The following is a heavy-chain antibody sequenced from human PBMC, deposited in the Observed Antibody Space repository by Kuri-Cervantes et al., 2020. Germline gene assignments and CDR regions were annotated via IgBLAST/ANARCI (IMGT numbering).Heavy chain of an antibody. J-gene: IGHJ6*02. CDR3: ARGAFHAGGRGMDV. CDR1: GYTFTSYG. Sequence: SVKVSCKASGYTFTSYGISWVRQAPGQGLEWMGGIIPIFGTANYAQKFQGRVTITADESTSTAYMELSSLRSEDTAVYYCARGAFHAGGRGMDVWGQGTTVTVSS. CDR2: IIPIFGTA. V-gene: IGHV1-69*13. D-gene: IGHD3-16*01.